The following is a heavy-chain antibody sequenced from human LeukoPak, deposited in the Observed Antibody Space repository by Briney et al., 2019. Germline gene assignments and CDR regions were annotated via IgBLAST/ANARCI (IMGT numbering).Heavy chain of an antibody. D-gene: IGHD6-19*01. Sequence: SETLSLTCAVYGGSFSGYYWSWIRQPPGKGPEWIGDINHSGSTNYNPSLKSRVTVSVDTSKNQFSLNLSSVTAADTAVYYCARFAGWMSRPRIDYWGQGTLVTVSS. V-gene: IGHV4-34*01. CDR1: GGSFSGYY. J-gene: IGHJ4*02. CDR3: ARFAGWMSRPRIDY. CDR2: INHSGST.